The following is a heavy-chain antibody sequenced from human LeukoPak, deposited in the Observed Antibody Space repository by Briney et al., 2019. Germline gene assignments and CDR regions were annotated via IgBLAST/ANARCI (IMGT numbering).Heavy chain of an antibody. D-gene: IGHD3-3*01. V-gene: IGHV3-66*01. CDR3: AKGHYDFWSGWFDP. CDR1: GFTVSSNY. Sequence: GGSLRLSCAASGFTVSSNYMSWVRQAPGKGLEWVSVIYSGGSTYYADSVKGRFTISRDNSKNTLYLQVNSLRAEDTAVYYCAKGHYDFWSGWFDPWGQGTLVTVSS. J-gene: IGHJ5*02. CDR2: IYSGGST.